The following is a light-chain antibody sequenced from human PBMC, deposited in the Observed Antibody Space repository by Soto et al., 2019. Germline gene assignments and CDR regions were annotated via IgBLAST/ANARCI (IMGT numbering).Light chain of an antibody. CDR2: GAS. V-gene: IGKV3-20*01. CDR3: QQYGSTPT. J-gene: IGKJ1*01. CDR1: QSVSSSY. Sequence: EIVLTQSPVTRSLSPGEIATRAFRARQSVSSSYLAWYQQKPGQPPRLLIYGASGRATGIPDRFSGSGSGTDFTLTISRMEPEDFAVYYCQQYGSTPTFGQGTKVDIK.